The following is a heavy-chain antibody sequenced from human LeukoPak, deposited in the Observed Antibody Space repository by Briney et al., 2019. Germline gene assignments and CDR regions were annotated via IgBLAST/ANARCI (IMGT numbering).Heavy chain of an antibody. V-gene: IGHV3-74*01. Sequence: GGSLRLSRAASGFTFSDYWMHWVRQAPGKGLMCVARINNDGSSTSYADSVRGRFTISRDNAKNSLYLQMSSLRAEDAAVYYCAELGITMIGGVWGKGTTVTISS. CDR1: GFTFSDYW. CDR2: INNDGSST. J-gene: IGHJ6*04. D-gene: IGHD3-10*02. CDR3: AELGITMIGGV.